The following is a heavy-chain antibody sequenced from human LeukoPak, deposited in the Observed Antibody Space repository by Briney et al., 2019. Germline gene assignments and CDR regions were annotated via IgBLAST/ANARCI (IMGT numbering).Heavy chain of an antibody. CDR1: GFTVSSNY. CDR2: IYSGGST. J-gene: IGHJ6*02. Sequence: GGSLRLSCAASGFTVSSNYMSWVRQAPGKGLEWVSVIYSGGSTYYADSVKGRFTISRHNSKNTLYLQMNSLRAEDTAVYYCARTPGYFDWLLSSGMDVWGQGTTVTVSS. D-gene: IGHD3-9*01. CDR3: ARTPGYFDWLLSSGMDV. V-gene: IGHV3-53*04.